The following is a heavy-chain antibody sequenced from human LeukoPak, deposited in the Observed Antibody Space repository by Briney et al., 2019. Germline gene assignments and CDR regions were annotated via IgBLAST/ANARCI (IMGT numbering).Heavy chain of an antibody. V-gene: IGHV6-1*01. CDR1: GDSVSSNSAA. CDR2: TYYRSKWYN. J-gene: IGHJ6*03. Sequence: SQTLSLTCAISGDSVSSNSAAWNWIRQSPSRGLEWLGRTYYRSKWYNDYAVSVKSRITINPDTSKNQFSLQLNSVTPEDTAVYYCARVVVRGDRWPGYYYYYMDVWGKGTTVTISS. CDR3: ARVVVRGDRWPGYYYYYMDV. D-gene: IGHD3-10*01.